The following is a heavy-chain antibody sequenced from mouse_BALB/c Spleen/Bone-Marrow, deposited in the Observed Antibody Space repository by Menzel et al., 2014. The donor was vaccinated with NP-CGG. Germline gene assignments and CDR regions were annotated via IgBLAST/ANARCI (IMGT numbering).Heavy chain of an antibody. CDR2: INNNGGST. CDR3: ARVYGWYFDV. Sequence: EVKVVESGGGLVRPGGSLKLSCVASGFTFSSYGMSWVRQTPDKRLELVATINNNGGSTYYPDSVKGQFTISRDNAKNTLYLQMSSLKSEDTAMYYCARVYGWYFDVWGAGTTVTVSS. V-gene: IGHV5-6-3*01. J-gene: IGHJ1*01. CDR1: GFTFSSYG. D-gene: IGHD1-1*01.